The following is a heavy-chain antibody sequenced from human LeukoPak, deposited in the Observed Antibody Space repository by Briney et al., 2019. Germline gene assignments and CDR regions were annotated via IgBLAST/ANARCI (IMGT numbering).Heavy chain of an antibody. CDR2: IYHSGNT. J-gene: IGHJ4*02. V-gene: IGHV4-38-2*02. CDR1: DYSISSGYY. D-gene: IGHD4-17*01. Sequence: PSETLSLTCTVSDYSISSGYYWGWIRQPPGKGLEWIGSIYHSGNTYYNPSLKSRVTISVDTSKNQFSLKLSSVTAADTAMYYCARDPGLYGDYGRIDYWGQGTLVTVSS. CDR3: ARDPGLYGDYGRIDY.